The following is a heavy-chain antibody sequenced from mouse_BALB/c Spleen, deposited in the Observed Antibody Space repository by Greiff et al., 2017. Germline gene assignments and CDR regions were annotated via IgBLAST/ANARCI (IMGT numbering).Heavy chain of an antibody. Sequence: EVQLQQSGAELVKPGGSVKLSCTASGFNIKDTYMHWVKQRPEQGLEWIGRIDPANGNTKYDPKFQGKATITADTSSNTAYLQLSSLTSEDTAVYYCASYAPFAYWGQGTLVTVSA. D-gene: IGHD6-5*01. CDR2: IDPANGNT. CDR3: ASYAPFAY. CDR1: GFNIKDTY. J-gene: IGHJ3*01. V-gene: IGHV14-3*02.